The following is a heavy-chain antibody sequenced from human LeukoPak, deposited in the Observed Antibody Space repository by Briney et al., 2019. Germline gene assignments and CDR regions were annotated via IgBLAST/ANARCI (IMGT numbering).Heavy chain of an antibody. CDR1: GFTFSSYA. CDR3: AKAEAARAPKYYYYGMDV. D-gene: IGHD6-6*01. CDR2: ISGSGGST. J-gene: IGHJ6*02. Sequence: PGGSLRLSCAASGFTFSSYAMSWVRQAPGKGLEWVSAISGSGGSTYYADSVKGRLTISRDNSKNTLYLQMNSLRAEDTAVYYCAKAEAARAPKYYYYGMDVWGQGTTVTVSS. V-gene: IGHV3-23*01.